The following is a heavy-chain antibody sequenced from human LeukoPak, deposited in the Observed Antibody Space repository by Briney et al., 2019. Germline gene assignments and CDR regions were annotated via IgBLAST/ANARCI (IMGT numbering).Heavy chain of an antibody. Sequence: PSETLSLTCTVSGGSISSSSYYWGWIRQPPGKGLEWVGSIYYSGSAYYNPPLKSPVSISVHTSQNQFSLKPSSATAADTAVYCCARLEGIAAAGYWGQGTLVTVSS. J-gene: IGHJ4*02. V-gene: IGHV4-39*01. CDR3: ARLEGIAAAGY. CDR1: GGSISSSSYY. CDR2: IYYSGSA. D-gene: IGHD6-13*01.